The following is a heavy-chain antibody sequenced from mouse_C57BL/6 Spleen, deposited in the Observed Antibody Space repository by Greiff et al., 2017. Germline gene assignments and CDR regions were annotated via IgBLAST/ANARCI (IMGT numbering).Heavy chain of an antibody. CDR2: IYPGSGNT. CDR3: ARDYSNYAYAMDY. Sequence: QVQLQQSGPELVKPGASVKISCKASGYSFTSYYIHWVKQRPGQGLEWIGWIYPGSGNTKYNEKFKGKATLTADTSSSTAYMQLSSLTSEDSAVDYCARDYSNYAYAMDYWGQGTSVTVSS. CDR1: GYSFTSYY. V-gene: IGHV1-66*01. D-gene: IGHD2-5*01. J-gene: IGHJ4*01.